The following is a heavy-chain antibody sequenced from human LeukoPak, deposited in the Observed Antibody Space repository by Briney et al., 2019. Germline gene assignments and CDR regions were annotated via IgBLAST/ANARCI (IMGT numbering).Heavy chain of an antibody. Sequence: GGSLRLSCAASGFTFSNYGMSWVRQAPGKGLEWVSAISGSGGRTYYADSVKGRFTISRDNAKNSLYLQMNSLRAEDTAVYYCAELGITMIGGVWGKGTTVTISS. V-gene: IGHV3-23*01. CDR1: GFTFSNYG. D-gene: IGHD3-10*02. CDR2: ISGSGGRT. J-gene: IGHJ6*04. CDR3: AELGITMIGGV.